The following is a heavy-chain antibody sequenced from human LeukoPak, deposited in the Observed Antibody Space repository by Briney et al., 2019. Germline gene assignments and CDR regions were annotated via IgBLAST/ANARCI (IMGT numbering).Heavy chain of an antibody. CDR3: ARHLTGITIFGVVTDAFDI. V-gene: IGHV4-59*08. J-gene: IGHJ3*02. Sequence: PSETLSLTCTVSGGSISSYYWSWIRQPPGKGLEWIGYIYYSGSTNSNPSLRSRVTISVDTSKNRFSLKLSSVTAADTAVYYCARHLTGITIFGVVTDAFDIWGQGTMVTVSS. CDR1: GGSISSYY. CDR2: IYYSGST. D-gene: IGHD3-3*01.